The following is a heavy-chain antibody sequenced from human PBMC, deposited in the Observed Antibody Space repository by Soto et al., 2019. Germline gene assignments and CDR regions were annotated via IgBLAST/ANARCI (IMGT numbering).Heavy chain of an antibody. CDR1: GGSISSGGYY. D-gene: IGHD2-2*01. CDR2: IYYSGST. J-gene: IGHJ6*02. V-gene: IGHV4-31*03. Sequence: QVQLQESGPGLVKPSQTLSLTCTVSGGSISSGGYYWSWIRQHPGKGLEWIGYIYYSGSTYYNPYLKSRVTISVATSKNQFSLKLSSVTAADTAVYYCAREADCSSTSCYLPYYYYGMDVWGQGTTVTVSS. CDR3: AREADCSSTSCYLPYYYYGMDV.